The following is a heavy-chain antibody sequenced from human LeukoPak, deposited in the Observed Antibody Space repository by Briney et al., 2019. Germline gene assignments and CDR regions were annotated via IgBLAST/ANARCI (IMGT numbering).Heavy chain of an antibody. CDR1: GGSISSSSYY. Sequence: SETLSLTCTVSGGSISSSSYYWGWIRQPPGKGLEWIGSIYYSGSTYYNPSLKSRVTISVDTSKNQFSLKLSSVTAADTAVYYCARVSHNDFWSGYLDYWGQGTLVTVSS. V-gene: IGHV4-39*07. CDR2: IYYSGST. CDR3: ARVSHNDFWSGYLDY. D-gene: IGHD3-3*01. J-gene: IGHJ4*02.